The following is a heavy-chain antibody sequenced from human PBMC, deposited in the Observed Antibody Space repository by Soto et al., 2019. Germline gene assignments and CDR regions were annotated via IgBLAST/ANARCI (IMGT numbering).Heavy chain of an antibody. CDR1: GFNFGVFG. CDR3: ALTRRSSLLEVAGPGFEY. J-gene: IGHJ4*02. V-gene: IGHV3-30*03. D-gene: IGHD6-19*01. CDR2: LSYEGSEE. Sequence: GGSLRLSCAASGFNFGVFGMHWVRQAPGKGLEWLSVLSYEGSEEYYADSVRGRFTISRDNSKSTLFLQMDSLRVDDTGVYYCALTRRSSLLEVAGPGFEYWGQGALVTV.